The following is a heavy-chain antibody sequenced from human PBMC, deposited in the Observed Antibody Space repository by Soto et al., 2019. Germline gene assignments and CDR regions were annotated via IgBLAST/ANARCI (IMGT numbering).Heavy chain of an antibody. J-gene: IGHJ3*02. V-gene: IGHV1-18*01. CDR1: GYTFTNYG. CDR2: ISPFNGNT. CDR3: AKGDGIVAATDAFDI. Sequence: QVPLVQSGAEVKRPGASVKVSCKASGYTFTNYGISWVRQAPGQGLEWMGWISPFNGNTNYAQKLQGRVAMTTDTSTSTAYMELRSLRSDDTAVHYCAKGDGIVAATDAFDIWGQGTMVTVSS. D-gene: IGHD5-12*01.